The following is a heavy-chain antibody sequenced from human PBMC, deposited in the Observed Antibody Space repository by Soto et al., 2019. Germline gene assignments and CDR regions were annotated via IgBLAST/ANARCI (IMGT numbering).Heavy chain of an antibody. D-gene: IGHD6-19*01. CDR1: GFTVSSNY. CDR2: IYSGGST. V-gene: IGHV3-53*04. J-gene: IGHJ3*02. Sequence: GGSLRLSCAASGFTVSSNYMSWVRQAPGKGLEWVSVIYSGGSTYYADSVKGRFTISRHNSKNTLYLQMNSLRAEDTAVYYCARGDGGSSGWYAFDIWGQGTMVTVSS. CDR3: ARGDGGSSGWYAFDI.